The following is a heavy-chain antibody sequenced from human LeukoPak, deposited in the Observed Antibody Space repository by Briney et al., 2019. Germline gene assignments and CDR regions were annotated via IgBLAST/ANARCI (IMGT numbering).Heavy chain of an antibody. CDR2: GSGGST. V-gene: IGHV3-23*01. D-gene: IGHD6-19*01. J-gene: IGHJ4*02. Sequence: GSGGSTYYADSVKGRFAISRDNSKNTLYLQMNSLRAEDTAVYYCAKEGIAVAEDRPFFDYWGQGTLVTVSS. CDR3: AKEGIAVAEDRPFFDY.